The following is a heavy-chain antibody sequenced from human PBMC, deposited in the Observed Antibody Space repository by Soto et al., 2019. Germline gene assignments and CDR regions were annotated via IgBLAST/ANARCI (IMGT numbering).Heavy chain of an antibody. CDR2: IYSGGYT. J-gene: IGHJ4*02. D-gene: IGHD3-10*01. Sequence: EVQLVESGGGLIQPGGSLRLSCAVSGFTVSNNYMSWVRQAPGKGLEGVSVIYSGGYTAYGDSVKGRFTISRDNSKNTLHFEKTGGRAEHTAGSYGATHPGGGAYWGQGTLVTISS. V-gene: IGHV3-53*01. CDR3: ATHPGGGAY. CDR1: GFTVSNNY.